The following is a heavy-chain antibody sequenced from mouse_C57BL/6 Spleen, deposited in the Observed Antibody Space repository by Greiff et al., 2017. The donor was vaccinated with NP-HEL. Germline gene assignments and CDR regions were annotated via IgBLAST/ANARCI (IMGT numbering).Heavy chain of an antibody. V-gene: IGHV1-69*01. CDR3: ARTAQARAMDY. CDR2: IDPSDSYT. CDR1: GYTFTSYW. Sequence: QVQLQQPGAELVMPGASVKLSCKASGYTFTSYWMHWVKQRPGQGLEWIGEIDPSDSYTNYNQKFKGKSTLTVDKSSSTAFILLSSLTSEDSAVYYYARTAQARAMDYWGQGTSVTVSS. J-gene: IGHJ4*01. D-gene: IGHD3-2*02.